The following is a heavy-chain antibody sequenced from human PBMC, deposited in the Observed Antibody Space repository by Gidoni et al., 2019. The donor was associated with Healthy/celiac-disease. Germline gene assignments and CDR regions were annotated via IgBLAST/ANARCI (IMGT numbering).Heavy chain of an antibody. V-gene: IGHV5-51*01. J-gene: IGHJ4*02. CDR2: IYPGDSDT. Sequence: EVQLVQSGAEVKKPGESLQISCKGSGNSFTSYWIVWVRQMPGKGLEWMGIIYPGDSDTSYSPSFQGQVTISADKSISTAYRQWSSLKASDTAMYYCARPHYYDSSGYYQYYFDYWGQGTLVTVSS. CDR1: GNSFTSYW. CDR3: ARPHYYDSSGYYQYYFDY. D-gene: IGHD3-22*01.